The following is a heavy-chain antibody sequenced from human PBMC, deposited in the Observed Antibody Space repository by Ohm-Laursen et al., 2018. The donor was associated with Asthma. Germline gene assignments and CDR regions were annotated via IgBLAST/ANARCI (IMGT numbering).Heavy chain of an antibody. V-gene: IGHV3-33*01. D-gene: IGHD6-19*01. J-gene: IGHJ1*01. CDR2: IWYDGSNK. CDR3: ARDWVAVAGTGAEYFQH. Sequence: SLRLSCAASGFTFSSYGMHWVRQAPGKGLEWVAVIWYDGSNKYYADSVKGRFTISRDNSKNTLYLQMNSLRAEDTAVYYCARDWVAVAGTGAEYFQHWGQGTLVTVSS. CDR1: GFTFSSYG.